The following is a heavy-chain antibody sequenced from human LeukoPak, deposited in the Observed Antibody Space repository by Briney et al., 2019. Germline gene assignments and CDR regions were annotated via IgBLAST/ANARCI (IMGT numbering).Heavy chain of an antibody. CDR1: GLPYSSYW. CDR2: IRQDGSDE. V-gene: IGHV3-7*04. CDR3: ARANWGLDY. J-gene: IGHJ4*02. Sequence: GGPLTLSCGVSGLPYSSYWMRWVRQAPGKGLEWVAYIRQDGSDENYADSVKGRFTISRDHARNSLHLQMNSLRAEDTAVYFCARANWGLDYWGQGALVTVSS. D-gene: IGHD3-16*01.